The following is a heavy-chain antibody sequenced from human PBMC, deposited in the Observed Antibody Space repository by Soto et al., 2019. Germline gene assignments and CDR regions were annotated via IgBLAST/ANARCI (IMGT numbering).Heavy chain of an antibody. CDR2: MYYGGST. D-gene: IGHD6-13*01. CDR1: GDSINSNSHC. J-gene: IGHJ4*02. V-gene: IGHV4-39*01. Sequence: SETLSLTCTVSGDSINSNSHCWGWIRQPPGKGLDWIGSMYYGGSTYYNPSLKSRVTISVDTSKNQFSLKLSSVTAADTAVYYCARRGSSSWYGYWGQGTLVTVSS. CDR3: ARRGSSSWYGY.